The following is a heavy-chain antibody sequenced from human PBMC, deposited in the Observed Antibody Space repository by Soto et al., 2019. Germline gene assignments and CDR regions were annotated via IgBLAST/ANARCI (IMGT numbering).Heavy chain of an antibody. Sequence: ASVKVSCKASGYTFTGYYMHWVRQAPGQGLEWMGWINPNSGGTNYAQKFQGWVTMTRDTSISTAYMELSRLRSDDTAVYYCARSKQQLVYWFDPWGQGTLVTVSS. CDR3: ARSKQQLVYWFDP. CDR1: GYTFTGYY. D-gene: IGHD6-13*01. J-gene: IGHJ5*02. CDR2: INPNSGGT. V-gene: IGHV1-2*04.